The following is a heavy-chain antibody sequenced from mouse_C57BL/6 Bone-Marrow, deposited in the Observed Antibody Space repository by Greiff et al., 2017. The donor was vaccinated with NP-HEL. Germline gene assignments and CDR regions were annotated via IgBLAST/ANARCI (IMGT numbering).Heavy chain of an antibody. V-gene: IGHV7-1*01. CDR1: GFTFSDFY. CDR3: ARESNDYAMDY. CDR2: SRNKANDYTT. D-gene: IGHD2-5*01. J-gene: IGHJ4*01. Sequence: EVNLVESGGGLVQSGRSLRLSCATSGFTFSDFYMEWVRQAPGKGLEWIAASRNKANDYTTEYSASVKGRFIVSRDTSQSILYLQMNALRAEDTAIYYCARESNDYAMDYWGQGTSVTVSS.